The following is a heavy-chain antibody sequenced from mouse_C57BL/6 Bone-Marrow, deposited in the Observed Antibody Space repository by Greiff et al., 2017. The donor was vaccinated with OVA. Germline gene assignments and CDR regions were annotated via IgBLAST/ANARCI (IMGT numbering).Heavy chain of an antibody. V-gene: IGHV2-5*01. D-gene: IGHD1-1*01. CDR2: IWRGGST. CDR3: AKRGITTVVSGAMDY. CDR1: GFSLTSYG. Sequence: QVQLKESGPGLVQPSQSLSITCTVSGFSLTSYGVHWVRQSPGKGLEWLGVIWRGGSTDYNAAFMSRLSITKDNSKSQVFFKMNSLQADDTAIYYGAKRGITTVVSGAMDYWGQGTSVTVSS. J-gene: IGHJ4*01.